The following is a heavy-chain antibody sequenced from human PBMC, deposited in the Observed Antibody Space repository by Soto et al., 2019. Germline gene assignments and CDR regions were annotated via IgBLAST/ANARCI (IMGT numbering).Heavy chain of an antibody. CDR3: ARIPVDTYMVNWFDP. CDR2: IYYSGST. D-gene: IGHD5-18*01. Sequence: SETLSLTCTVSGGSVSSGDYYWSWIRQPPGKGLEWIGYIYYSGSTNYNPSLKSRVSISLDTSKNQFSLRLTSVTAADTAVYYCARIPVDTYMVNWFDPWGQGTLVTVSS. CDR1: GGSVSSGDYY. J-gene: IGHJ5*02. V-gene: IGHV4-61*08.